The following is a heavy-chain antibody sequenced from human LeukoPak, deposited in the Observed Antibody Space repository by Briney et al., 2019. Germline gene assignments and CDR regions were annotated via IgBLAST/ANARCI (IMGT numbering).Heavy chain of an antibody. CDR3: ARAVPSGDAFDI. D-gene: IGHD1-26*01. Sequence: PSETLSLTCTVSGGSISSYYWSWIRQPPGKGLEWIGYIYYSGSTNYNPSLKSRVTISVDTSKNQFSLKLSSVTAADTAVYYCARAVPSGDAFDIWGQGTMVTVSS. CDR2: IYYSGST. J-gene: IGHJ3*02. CDR1: GGSISSYY. V-gene: IGHV4-59*01.